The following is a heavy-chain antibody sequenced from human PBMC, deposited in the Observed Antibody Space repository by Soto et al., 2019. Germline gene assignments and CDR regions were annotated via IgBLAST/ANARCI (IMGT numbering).Heavy chain of an antibody. V-gene: IGHV4-30-2*01. CDR1: GDSISSGGFS. Sequence: PSETLSLTCAVSGDSISSGGFSWSWTRQPPGKGLEWIGYIYHSGTSFYNPSLKSRVTISVDGSKNQFSLKVNSVTAADTAVYYCARGRLVPAVNFDYWGLGTLVTVSS. CDR2: IYHSGTS. CDR3: ARGRLVPAVNFDY. J-gene: IGHJ4*02. D-gene: IGHD2-2*01.